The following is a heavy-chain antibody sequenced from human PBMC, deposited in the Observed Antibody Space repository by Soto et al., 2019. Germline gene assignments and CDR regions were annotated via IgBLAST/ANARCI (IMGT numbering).Heavy chain of an antibody. CDR2: VYTNGNT. CDR3: EGEEEENVGDGYWCDT. Sequence: SETLSLTCTVSGDSFSGYFWSWIRQPAGKGLEWIGRVYTNGNTDYNPSLTSRVTVSVDTSKNQFSLRLRFVTAADTAVYYCEGEEEENVGDGYWCDTWGQGTLATVSS. D-gene: IGHD2-15*01. CDR1: GDSFSGYF. J-gene: IGHJ5*02. V-gene: IGHV4-4*07.